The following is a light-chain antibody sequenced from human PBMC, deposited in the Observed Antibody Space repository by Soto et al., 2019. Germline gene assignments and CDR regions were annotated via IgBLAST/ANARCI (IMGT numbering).Light chain of an antibody. CDR3: QQSYRTLSIS. J-gene: IGKJ5*01. CDR1: ESISRH. Sequence: DIQMTQSPSSLSASVGDRVTITCRASESISRHLNWYQQKPGKAPNLLIYASSTLQNGVPSRFSGSGSATNFTPTISSLQPEDFATYFCQQSYRTLSISFGKGRRVEFK. V-gene: IGKV1-39*01. CDR2: ASS.